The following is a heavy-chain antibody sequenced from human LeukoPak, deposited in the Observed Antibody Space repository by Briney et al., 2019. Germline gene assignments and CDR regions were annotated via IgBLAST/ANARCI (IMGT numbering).Heavy chain of an antibody. CDR3: SRGGYIYGGHNWFDP. CDR2: ISSSGST. D-gene: IGHD5-18*01. CDR1: GDSISSGDYY. Sequence: SQTLSLTCTVSGDSISSGDYYWSWIRQPAGKGLEWIGRISSSGSTNYNPSLKSRVTISVDTSKNQFSLRLSSVTAADTAVYYCSRGGYIYGGHNWFDPWGQGTLVTVSS. J-gene: IGHJ5*02. V-gene: IGHV4-61*02.